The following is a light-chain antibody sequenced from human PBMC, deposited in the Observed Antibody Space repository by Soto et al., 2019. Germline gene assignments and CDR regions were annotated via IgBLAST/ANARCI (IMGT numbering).Light chain of an antibody. J-gene: IGKJ1*01. CDR3: QQSYSTPPT. Sequence: DIQMTQSPASLSASVGDRVTVSCWASQSIGRNLNWYQQKPGKAPTLLIFTSSSLQSGVPSRFSGSGSGTDFILTISILQPEDFATYYCQQSYSTPPTFGQGTKVDIK. V-gene: IGKV1-39*01. CDR2: TSS. CDR1: QSIGRN.